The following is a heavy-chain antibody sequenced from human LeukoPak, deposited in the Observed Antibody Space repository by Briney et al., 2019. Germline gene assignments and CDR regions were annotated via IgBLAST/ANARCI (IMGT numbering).Heavy chain of an antibody. D-gene: IGHD6-13*01. J-gene: IGHJ4*02. V-gene: IGHV4-34*01. CDR2: INHSGST. Sequence: SETLSLTCAVYGGSFSGYYWSWIRQPPGKGLEWIGEINHSGSTNYNPSLKSRVTISVDTSKNQFSLKLSSVTAADTAVYYCARWYGANFDYWGQGTLVTVSS. CDR3: ARWYGANFDY. CDR1: GGSFSGYY.